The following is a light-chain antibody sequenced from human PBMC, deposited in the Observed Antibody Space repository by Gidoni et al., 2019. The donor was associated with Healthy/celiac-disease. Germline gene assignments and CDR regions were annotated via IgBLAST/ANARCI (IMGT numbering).Light chain of an antibody. J-gene: IGLJ1*01. V-gene: IGLV3-1*01. Sequence: SFALTQSSSVSVCPGQTASITCSGDKLGDKYACCYQQKPGQSPVMVIYHDSKPPSGIPERFSGSNSGNTATLTISETQAMDDADYYCQACDSSTAVFGTGTKVTVL. CDR2: HDS. CDR1: KLGDKY. CDR3: QACDSSTAV.